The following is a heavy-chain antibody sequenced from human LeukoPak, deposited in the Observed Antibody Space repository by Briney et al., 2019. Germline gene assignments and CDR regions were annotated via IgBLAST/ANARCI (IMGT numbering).Heavy chain of an antibody. Sequence: GGSLRLSCAASGFTFSSYAMSWVSQAPGKGLEWLSGISGSGASSFTADSVKGRFTISRDNSKSTLFLQMNSLRVDDTAVYYCAKWDDNRLLSFGEFLSHWGQGTQVAVSS. CDR2: ISGSGASS. J-gene: IGHJ4*02. CDR1: GFTFSSYA. V-gene: IGHV3-23*01. CDR3: AKWDDNRLLSFGEFLSH. D-gene: IGHD3-10*01.